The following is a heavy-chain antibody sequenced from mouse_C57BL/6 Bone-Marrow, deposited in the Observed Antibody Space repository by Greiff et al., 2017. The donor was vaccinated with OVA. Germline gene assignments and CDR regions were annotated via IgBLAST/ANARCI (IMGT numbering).Heavy chain of an antibody. V-gene: IGHV1-52*01. J-gene: IGHJ2*01. CDR2: IDPSDSET. Sequence: QVQLQQPGAELVRPGSSVKLSCKASGYTFTSYWMHWVKQRPIQGLEWIGNIDPSDSETHYNQKFKDKATLTVDKSSSTAYMQLSSLASEDSAVYYCASGWDGYFDYWGQGTTLTVSS. D-gene: IGHD4-1*01. CDR3: ASGWDGYFDY. CDR1: GYTFTSYW.